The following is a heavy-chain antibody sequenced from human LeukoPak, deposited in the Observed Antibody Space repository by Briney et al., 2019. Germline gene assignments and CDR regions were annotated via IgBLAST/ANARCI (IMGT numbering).Heavy chain of an antibody. Sequence: GGSLRLSCAASGFTFSSYAMSWVRQAPGKGLEWVSAISASSGSTYCADSVKGRFTISRDNSKNTLYLQMNSLRAEDTAVYYCAKAIGAARPGYYYYYMDVWGKGTTVTVSS. CDR1: GFTFSSYA. V-gene: IGHV3-23*01. CDR2: ISASSGST. D-gene: IGHD6-6*01. J-gene: IGHJ6*03. CDR3: AKAIGAARPGYYYYYMDV.